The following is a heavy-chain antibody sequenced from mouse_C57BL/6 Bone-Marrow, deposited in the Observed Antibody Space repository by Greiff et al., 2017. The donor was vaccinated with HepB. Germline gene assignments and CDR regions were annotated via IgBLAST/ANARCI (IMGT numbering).Heavy chain of an antibody. CDR1: GYAFSSSW. D-gene: IGHD2-4*01. J-gene: IGHJ4*01. V-gene: IGHV1-82*01. CDR2: IYPGDGDT. CDR3: ARKGWDYYYAMDY. Sequence: QVHVKQSGPELVKPGASVKISCKASGYAFSSSWMNWVKQRPGKGLEWIGRIYPGDGDTNYNGKFKGKATLTADKSSSTAYMQLSSLTSEDSAVYFCARKGWDYYYAMDYWGQGTSVTVSS.